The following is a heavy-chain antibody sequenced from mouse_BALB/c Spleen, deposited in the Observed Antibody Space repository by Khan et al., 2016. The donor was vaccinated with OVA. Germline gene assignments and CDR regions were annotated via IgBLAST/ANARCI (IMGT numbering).Heavy chain of an antibody. J-gene: IGHJ3*01. CDR3: ASHLTGSFAY. Sequence: EVKLEESGGDLVRPGGSLQLSCTASGFTFSSYSMSWVRQTPDKRLEWVATISSDGDYTYYPDNVKGRFTIHRDNARNHLFLKMSSLKSEDTAMYYCASHLTGSFAYWGQGTLVTVSA. CDR2: ISSDGDYT. V-gene: IGHV5-6*02. D-gene: IGHD4-1*01. CDR1: GFTFSSYS.